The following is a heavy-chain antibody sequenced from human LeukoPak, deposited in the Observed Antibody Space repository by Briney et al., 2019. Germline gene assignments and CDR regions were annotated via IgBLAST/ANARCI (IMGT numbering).Heavy chain of an antibody. J-gene: IGHJ4*02. CDR3: ARGDYGDRDLDY. Sequence: PGGSLRLSCAASGFTFSNYAMSWVRQAPGKGLEWVSYISSRSSSIYYADSVKGRFTLSRDNAKNSLYLQMNSLRDEDTAVYYCARGDYGDRDLDYWGQGTLVTVSS. CDR1: GFTFSNYA. CDR2: ISSRSSSI. V-gene: IGHV3-48*02. D-gene: IGHD4-17*01.